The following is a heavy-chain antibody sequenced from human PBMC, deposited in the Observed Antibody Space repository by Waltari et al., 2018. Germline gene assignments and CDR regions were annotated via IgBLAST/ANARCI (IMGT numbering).Heavy chain of an antibody. CDR2: IRPSSGDT. CDR1: GYTFTGYY. CDR3: ARGDFRLSYYYMDV. J-gene: IGHJ6*03. D-gene: IGHD3-3*01. V-gene: IGHV1-2*02. Sequence: QVQLVQSGAEVKKPGASVKVSCKASGYTFTGYYIHWVRQAPGQGLEWMGWIRPSSGDTKNGQKFQGRVTMSRDSSTTTAYMGLSRLTSDDTAVVYCARGDFRLSYYYMDVWGKGTTVTVSS.